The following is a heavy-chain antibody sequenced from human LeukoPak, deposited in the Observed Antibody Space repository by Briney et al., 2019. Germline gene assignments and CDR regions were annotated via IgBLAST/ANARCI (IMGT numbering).Heavy chain of an antibody. Sequence: PSETLSLTCTVSGGSLSSGDYYWSWIRQPRGKGLEWIGYIYYSWSTYYKPSLKSRVTISVDTSKTQFSLKLSSVTAAETAVYYCARDLFYGTRFVYWGQGTLVTVSS. J-gene: IGHJ4*02. V-gene: IGHV4-30-4*08. CDR3: ARDLFYGTRFVY. CDR2: IYYSWST. D-gene: IGHD4-17*01. CDR1: GGSLSSGDYY.